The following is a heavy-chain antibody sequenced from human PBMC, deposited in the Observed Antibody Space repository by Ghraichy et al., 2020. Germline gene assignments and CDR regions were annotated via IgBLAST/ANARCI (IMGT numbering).Heavy chain of an antibody. D-gene: IGHD2-15*01. V-gene: IGHV4-59*01. J-gene: IGHJ3*02. CDR3: ARYSQQGYI. CDR2: IYYSGST. Sequence: SETLSLTCTVSGGSISSYYWSWIRQPPGKGLEWIGYIYYSGSTNYNPSLKSRVTISVDTSKNQFSLKLSSVTAADTAVYYCARYSQQGYIWGQGTMVTVSS. CDR1: GGSISSYY.